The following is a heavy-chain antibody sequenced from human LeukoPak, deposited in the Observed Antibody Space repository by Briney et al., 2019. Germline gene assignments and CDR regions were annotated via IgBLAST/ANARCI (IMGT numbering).Heavy chain of an antibody. Sequence: GGSLRLSCAASGFTFSTYWMHWVRQAPGKGLVWVSRINRDASSIAYADSVQGRFTISRDNSKNTLYLQMNSLRAEDTAVYYCARDGDSSGYYYEDYYYYMDVWGKGTTVTVSS. CDR1: GFTFSTYW. D-gene: IGHD3-22*01. J-gene: IGHJ6*03. CDR2: INRDASSI. CDR3: ARDGDSSGYYYEDYYYYMDV. V-gene: IGHV3-74*01.